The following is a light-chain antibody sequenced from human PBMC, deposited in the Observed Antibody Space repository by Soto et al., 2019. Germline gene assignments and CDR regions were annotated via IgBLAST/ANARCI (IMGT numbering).Light chain of an antibody. J-gene: IGKJ4*01. Sequence: EVLMTQSPATVSVSPGDSATLTCRASQSVYNNLAWYQQKPGQAPRLLIYGASTRATGLPVRFSGSGSGTEFTLTISDLQPEDSAVYFCQQYNNWPPLTFGGGTKVEI. CDR1: QSVYNN. V-gene: IGKV3-15*01. CDR2: GAS. CDR3: QQYNNWPPLT.